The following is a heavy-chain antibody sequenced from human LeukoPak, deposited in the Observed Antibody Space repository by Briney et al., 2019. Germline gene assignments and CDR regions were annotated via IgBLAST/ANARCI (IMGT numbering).Heavy chain of an antibody. Sequence: SQTLSLTCTVSGGSISSGGYYWSWIRQHPGKGLEWIGYIYYSGSTYYNPSLKSRVTISVDTSKNQFSLKLSSVTAADTAVYYCAREVSSGPLVGVFDYWGQGTLVTVSS. CDR1: GGSISSGGYY. J-gene: IGHJ4*02. CDR3: AREVSSGPLVGVFDY. CDR2: IYYSGST. V-gene: IGHV4-31*03. D-gene: IGHD3-22*01.